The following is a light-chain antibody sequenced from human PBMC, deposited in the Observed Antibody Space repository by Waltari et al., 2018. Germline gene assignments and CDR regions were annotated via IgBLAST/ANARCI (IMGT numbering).Light chain of an antibody. J-gene: IGLJ3*02. CDR2: EVT. Sequence: QSALTQPPSASGSPGQSVTISCTGSSSDVGTHNFFSWYQQHPDKAPKLMSYEVTKRPSGVPDRFSGSKSGNTASLSVSGLQAEDEADYYCTSYAGSDKLLFGGGTKLTVL. CDR3: TSYAGSDKLL. CDR1: SSDVGTHNF. V-gene: IGLV2-8*01.